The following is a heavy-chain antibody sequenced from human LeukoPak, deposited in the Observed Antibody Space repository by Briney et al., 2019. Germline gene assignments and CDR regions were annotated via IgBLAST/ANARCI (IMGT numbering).Heavy chain of an antibody. V-gene: IGHV3-48*04. CDR2: ISSSGSTI. CDR1: GFTFSSYA. CDR3: ARWMVRGVIFGAFDI. D-gene: IGHD3-10*01. J-gene: IGHJ3*02. Sequence: PGRPLRLSCAASGFTFSSYAMSWVRQAPGKGLEWVSYISSSGSTIYYADSVKGRFTISRDNAKNSLYLQMNSLRAEDTAVYYCARWMVRGVIFGAFDIWGQGTMVTVSS.